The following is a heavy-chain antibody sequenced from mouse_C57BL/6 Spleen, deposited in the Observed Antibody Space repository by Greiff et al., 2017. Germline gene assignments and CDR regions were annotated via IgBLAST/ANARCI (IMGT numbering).Heavy chain of an antibody. CDR3: AGFNWVLYYFDY. Sequence: QVQLQQPGTELVKPGASVKLSCKASGYTFTSYWMHWVKQRPGQGLEWIGNINPTNGGTNYNEKFKSKSTLTVDKSSSTAYMQLSSLTSAASAVCYCAGFNWVLYYFDYWGQGTTLTVSS. CDR2: INPTNGGT. V-gene: IGHV1-53*01. D-gene: IGHD4-1*02. J-gene: IGHJ2*01. CDR1: GYTFTSYW.